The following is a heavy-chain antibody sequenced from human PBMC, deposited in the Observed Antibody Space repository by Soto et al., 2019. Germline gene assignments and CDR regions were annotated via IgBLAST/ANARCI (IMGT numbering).Heavy chain of an antibody. D-gene: IGHD3-3*01. V-gene: IGHV5-51*01. Sequence: GESLKISCKGSGYSLTSYWIAWVRQVPGKGLEWMGIIYPGDSDTRYSPSFHGQVTISADKSISTAYLHWSSLKASDTAMYYCARAEYDFWSGYIDAFDIWGQGTMVTVSS. CDR1: GYSLTSYW. CDR2: IYPGDSDT. J-gene: IGHJ3*02. CDR3: ARAEYDFWSGYIDAFDI.